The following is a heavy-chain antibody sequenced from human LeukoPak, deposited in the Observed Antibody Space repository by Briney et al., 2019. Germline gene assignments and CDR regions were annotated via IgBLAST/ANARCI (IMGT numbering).Heavy chain of an antibody. D-gene: IGHD6-19*01. V-gene: IGHV3-23*01. J-gene: IGHJ4*02. Sequence: PGGSLRLSCAASGFTFSSYAMSWVRQAPGKGLEWVSAISGSGGSTYYADSVKGRFTISRDNAKNSLYLQMNSLRAEDTAVYYCARDAGQWLAQYYFDYWGQGTLVTVSS. CDR1: GFTFSSYA. CDR2: ISGSGGST. CDR3: ARDAGQWLAQYYFDY.